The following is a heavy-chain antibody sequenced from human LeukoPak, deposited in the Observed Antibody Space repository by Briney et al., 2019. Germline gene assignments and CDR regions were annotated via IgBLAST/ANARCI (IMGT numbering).Heavy chain of an antibody. CDR1: GFTFSSYA. D-gene: IGHD1-26*01. J-gene: IGHJ4*02. Sequence: GGSLRLSCAASGFTFSSYAMSWVRQAPGKGLEWVSAISGSGGSTYYADSVKGRFAISRDNSKNTLYLQMNSLRAEDTAVYYCAKDLLVGAKGLRFDYWGQGTLVTVSS. CDR2: ISGSGGST. CDR3: AKDLLVGAKGLRFDY. V-gene: IGHV3-23*01.